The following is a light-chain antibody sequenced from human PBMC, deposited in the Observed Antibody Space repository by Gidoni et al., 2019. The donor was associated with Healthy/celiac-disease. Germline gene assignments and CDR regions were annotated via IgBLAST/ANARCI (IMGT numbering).Light chain of an antibody. J-gene: IGLJ3*02. CDR1: SSDVGGYNY. CDR3: CSYAGSYTRV. CDR2: DVS. V-gene: IGLV2-11*01. Sequence: QSALTQPRSVSGSPGQSVTISCTGPSSDVGGYNYVSWYQQHPGKAPQLMIYDVSKRPSGVPDRFSGSKSGNTASLTISGLQAEDEADYYCCSYAGSYTRVFGGGTKLTVL.